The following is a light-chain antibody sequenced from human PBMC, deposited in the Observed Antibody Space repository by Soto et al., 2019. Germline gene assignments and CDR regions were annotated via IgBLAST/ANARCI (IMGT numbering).Light chain of an antibody. CDR1: SSNIGSNT. CDR2: SNN. J-gene: IGLJ3*02. V-gene: IGLV1-44*01. CDR3: QSYDMSLSGWV. Sequence: QSVLTQPPSASGTPGQRVTISCSGSSSNIGSNTVNWFQQLPGTAPKLLIYSNNQRPSGVPDRFSGSKSGTSASLAISGLQSEDEADYYCQSYDMSLSGWVFGGGTKLTVL.